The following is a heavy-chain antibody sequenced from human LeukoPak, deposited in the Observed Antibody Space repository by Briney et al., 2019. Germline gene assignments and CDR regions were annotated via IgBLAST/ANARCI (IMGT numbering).Heavy chain of an antibody. D-gene: IGHD1/OR15-1a*01. Sequence: SETLSLTCNASGGSFTNYYWSWIRQTPEKGLEWIGQINHSGDTSYNPSLRSRITLSVDRSKNQFSLKVTSVTAADTGVYYCARGPGTVGLSPWGQGTLVTVSS. CDR1: GGSFTNYY. CDR3: ARGPGTVGLSP. J-gene: IGHJ5*02. CDR2: INHSGDT. V-gene: IGHV4-34*01.